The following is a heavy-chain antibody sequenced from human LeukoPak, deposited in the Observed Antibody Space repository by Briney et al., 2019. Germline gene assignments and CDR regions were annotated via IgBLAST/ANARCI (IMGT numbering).Heavy chain of an antibody. V-gene: IGHV4-31*03. J-gene: IGHJ4*02. Sequence: PSETLSLTCTVSGGSISSGGYYWSWIRQHPGKGLEWIGYIYCSGSTYYNPSLKSRVTISVDTSKNQFSLKLSSVTAADTAVYYRARGQAYYFGYWGQGTLVTVSS. CDR2: IYCSGST. CDR3: ARGQAYYFGY. CDR1: GGSISSGGYY.